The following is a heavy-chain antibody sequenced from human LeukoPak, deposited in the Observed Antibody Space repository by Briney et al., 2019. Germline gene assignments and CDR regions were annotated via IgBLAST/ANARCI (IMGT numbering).Heavy chain of an antibody. CDR3: ARHPDYYDSSGYYYPDAFDI. CDR2: IYYSGST. Sequence: NPSETLSLTCTVSGGSINNYYWGWIRQPPGKGLEWIGSIYYSGSTYYNPSLKSRVTISVDTSKNQFSLKLSSVTAADTAVYYCARHPDYYDSSGYYYPDAFDIWGQGTMVTVSS. V-gene: IGHV4-39*01. J-gene: IGHJ3*02. D-gene: IGHD3-22*01. CDR1: GGSINNYY.